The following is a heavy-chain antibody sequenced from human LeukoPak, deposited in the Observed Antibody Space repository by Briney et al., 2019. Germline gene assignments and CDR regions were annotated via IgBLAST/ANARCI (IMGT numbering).Heavy chain of an antibody. D-gene: IGHD2-2*01. CDR3: AKGNRYCSSTSCYGRGRYYYGMDV. Sequence: GGSLRLSCAASGFTFSTYGMHWVRQAPGKGLEWVAVIWYDGSNKYYADSVKGRFTISRDNSKNTLYLQMNSLRAEDTAVYYCAKGNRYCSSTSCYGRGRYYYGMDVWGKGTTVTVSS. CDR1: GFTFSTYG. J-gene: IGHJ6*04. V-gene: IGHV3-33*06. CDR2: IWYDGSNK.